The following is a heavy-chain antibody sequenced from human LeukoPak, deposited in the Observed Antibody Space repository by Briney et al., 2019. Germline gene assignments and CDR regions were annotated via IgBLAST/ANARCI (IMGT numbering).Heavy chain of an antibody. CDR1: GLRVSRDD. Sequence: GGSLWRSCAISGLRVSRDDMSWGRPAPWKRMEWVSGISGSAGSTYYAASVKGRFSISRDKSKNTLNLQMNSLRAEDTAVYYCAKSYYYGSGRYYLSVFDIWGQGTMVIVSS. CDR3: AKSYYYGSGRYYLSVFDI. J-gene: IGHJ3*02. CDR2: ISGSAGST. V-gene: IGHV3-23*01. D-gene: IGHD3-10*01.